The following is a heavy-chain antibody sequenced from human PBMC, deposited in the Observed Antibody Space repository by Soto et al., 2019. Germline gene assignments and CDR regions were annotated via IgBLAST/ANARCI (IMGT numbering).Heavy chain of an antibody. CDR3: ARDRAVLLWFGELFRRPPDNWFVP. CDR1: GYTFTSYG. D-gene: IGHD3-10*01. V-gene: IGHV1-18*01. Sequence: ASVKVSCKSSGYTFTSYGISWVRQAPGQGLEWMGWISAYNGNTNYAQKLQGRVTMTTDTSTSTAYMELRSLRSDDTAVYYCARDRAVLLWFGELFRRPPDNWFVPRGKG. CDR2: ISAYNGNT. J-gene: IGHJ5*02.